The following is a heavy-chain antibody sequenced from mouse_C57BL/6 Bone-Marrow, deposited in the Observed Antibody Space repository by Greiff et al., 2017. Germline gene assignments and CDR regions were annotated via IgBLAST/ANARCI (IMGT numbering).Heavy chain of an antibody. Sequence: VQLKQSGAELVRPGASVKLSCTASGFNIKDDYMHWVKQRPEQGLEWIGWIDPENGDTEYASKFQGKATITADTSSNTAYLQLSSLTSEDTAVYYCTTRKQAWFAYWGQGTLVTVSA. CDR1: GFNIKDDY. CDR2: IDPENGDT. V-gene: IGHV14-4*01. CDR3: TTRKQAWFAY. J-gene: IGHJ3*01.